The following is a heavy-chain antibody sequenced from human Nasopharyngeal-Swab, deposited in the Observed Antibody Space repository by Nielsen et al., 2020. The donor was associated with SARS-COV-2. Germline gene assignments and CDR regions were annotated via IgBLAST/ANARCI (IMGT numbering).Heavy chain of an antibody. J-gene: IGHJ4*02. CDR1: GFTFSSYA. CDR2: ISSNGGST. D-gene: IGHD3-9*01. V-gene: IGHV3-64*04. Sequence: GGSLRLSCSASGFTFSSYAMHWVRQAPGKGLEYVSAISSNGGSTYYADSVKGRFTISRDNSKNTLYLQMNSLRAEDTAVYYCAKGLSDFDWLSAIDYWGQGTLVTVSS. CDR3: AKGLSDFDWLSAIDY.